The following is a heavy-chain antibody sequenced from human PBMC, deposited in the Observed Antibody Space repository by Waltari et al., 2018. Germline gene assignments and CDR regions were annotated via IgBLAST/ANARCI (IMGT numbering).Heavy chain of an antibody. J-gene: IGHJ4*02. V-gene: IGHV3-30-3*01. CDR3: ARDGHAVTSAAFDY. CDR1: GFTFSSPA. CDR2: ISYDGSNK. Sequence: QVQLVESGGGGVQPGRSLRLSCAASGFTFSSPARHWVRQAPGKGLEWVAVISYDGSNKYYADSVKGRFTISRDNSKNTLYLQMNSLRAEDTAVYYCARDGHAVTSAAFDYWGQGTLVTVSS. D-gene: IGHD4-17*01.